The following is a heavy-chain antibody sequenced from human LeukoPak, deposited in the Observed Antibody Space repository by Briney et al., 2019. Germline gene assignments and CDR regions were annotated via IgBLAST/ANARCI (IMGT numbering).Heavy chain of an antibody. CDR2: MNPNSGNT. D-gene: IGHD1-26*01. CDR1: GYTFTGYY. Sequence: ASVKVSCKASGYTFTGYYMHWVRQATGQGLEWMGWMNPNSGNTGYAQKFQGRVTMTRNTSISTAYMELSSLRSEDTAVYYCARHSSGSYDYWGQGTLVTVSS. CDR3: ARHSSGSYDY. J-gene: IGHJ4*02. V-gene: IGHV1-8*02.